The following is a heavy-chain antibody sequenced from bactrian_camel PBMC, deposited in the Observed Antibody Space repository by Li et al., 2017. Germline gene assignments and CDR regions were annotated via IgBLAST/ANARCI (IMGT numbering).Heavy chain of an antibody. CDR3: ATDRPDYYTDDEGIDY. D-gene: IGHD4*01. V-gene: IGHV3S31*01. CDR2: ISSDGDST. CDR1: GYPFSAYT. Sequence: VQLVESGGGLVQPGGSLKLPCAASGYPFSAYTMYWVRQVPGKGPEWVSAISSDGDSTFYADSLKGRFTGSRDNAKNTLYLQMNSLKTEDTGVYYCATDRPDYYTDDEGIDYWGQGTQVTVS. J-gene: IGHJ4*01.